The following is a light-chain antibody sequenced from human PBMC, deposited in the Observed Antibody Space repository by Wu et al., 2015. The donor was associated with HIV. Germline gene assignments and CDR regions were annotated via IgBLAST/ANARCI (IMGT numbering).Light chain of an antibody. CDR3: QQYGSSPFT. J-gene: IGKJ3*01. Sequence: EIVMTQSPGTVSVSAGEGATLSCGASLNVRNKLAWYQQKPGLPPRLLIYDASTRATGIPARFSGRGSGTDFTLTISRLEPEDFAVYYCQQYGSSPFTFGPGTKVDIK. V-gene: IGKV3D-20*01. CDR2: DAS. CDR1: LNVRNK.